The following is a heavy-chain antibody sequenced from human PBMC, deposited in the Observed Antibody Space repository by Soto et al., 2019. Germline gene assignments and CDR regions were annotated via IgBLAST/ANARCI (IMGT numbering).Heavy chain of an antibody. CDR3: ARSLAVAGITGNWFDP. CDR1: GGSISSGGYY. V-gene: IGHV4-31*03. J-gene: IGHJ5*02. CDR2: IYYSGST. Sequence: PSETLSLTCTVSGGSISSGGYYWSWIRQHPGKGLEWIGYIYYSGSTYYNPSLKSRVTISVDTSKNQFSLKLSSVTAADTAVYYCARSLAVAGITGNWFDPWGQGTLVTVSS. D-gene: IGHD6-19*01.